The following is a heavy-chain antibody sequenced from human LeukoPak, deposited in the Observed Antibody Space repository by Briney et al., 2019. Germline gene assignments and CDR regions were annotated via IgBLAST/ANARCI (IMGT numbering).Heavy chain of an antibody. CDR3: ARYGDLDAFDI. Sequence: SETLSLTCTVSGYSISSGYYWGWIRQPPGKGLEWIGSIYHSGSTYYNPSLKSRVTISVDTSKNQFSLKLSSVTAADTAVYYCARYGDLDAFDIWGQGTMVTVSS. V-gene: IGHV4-38-2*02. CDR1: GYSISSGYY. CDR2: IYHSGST. D-gene: IGHD4-17*01. J-gene: IGHJ3*02.